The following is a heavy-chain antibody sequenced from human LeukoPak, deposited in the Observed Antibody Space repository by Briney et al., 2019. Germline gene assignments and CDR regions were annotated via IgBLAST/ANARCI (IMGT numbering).Heavy chain of an antibody. CDR3: AKDIGSGPDGIQH. J-gene: IGHJ1*01. V-gene: IGHV3-43*01. CDR2: ISWDGGST. Sequence: PGGSLRLSCAASGFTFDDYTMHWVRHAPGKGLEWVSLISWDGGSTYYADSVKGRFTISRDNSKNSLYLQMNSLRTEDTALYYCAKDIGSGPDGIQHWGQGTLVTVSS. D-gene: IGHD6-13*01. CDR1: GFTFDDYT.